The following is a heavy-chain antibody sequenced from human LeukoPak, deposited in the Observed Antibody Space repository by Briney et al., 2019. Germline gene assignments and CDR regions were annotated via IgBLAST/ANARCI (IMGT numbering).Heavy chain of an antibody. CDR2: IYHSGST. CDR3: ATLGVGATSVY. V-gene: IGHV4-30-2*01. Sequence: SQTLSLTCTVSGGSISSGGYYWSWIRQPPGKGLEWIGYIYHSGSTYYNPSLKSRVTISVDRSKNQFSLKLSSVTAADTAVYYCATLGVGATSVYWGQGTLVTVSS. D-gene: IGHD1-26*01. J-gene: IGHJ4*02. CDR1: GGSISSGGYY.